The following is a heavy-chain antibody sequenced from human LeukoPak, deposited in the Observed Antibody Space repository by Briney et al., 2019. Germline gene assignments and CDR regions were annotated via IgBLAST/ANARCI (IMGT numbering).Heavy chain of an antibody. CDR2: IYTSGST. CDR1: GGSISSYY. V-gene: IGHV4-4*07. D-gene: IGHD3-10*01. J-gene: IGHJ3*02. Sequence: KPSETLSLTCTVSGGSISSYYWSWIRQPPGKGLEWIGRIYTSGSTNYNPSLKSRVTMSVDTSKNQFSLKLSSVTAADTAVYYCARDLDLGGFGEFGTDDAFDIWGQGTMVTVSS. CDR3: ARDLDLGGFGEFGTDDAFDI.